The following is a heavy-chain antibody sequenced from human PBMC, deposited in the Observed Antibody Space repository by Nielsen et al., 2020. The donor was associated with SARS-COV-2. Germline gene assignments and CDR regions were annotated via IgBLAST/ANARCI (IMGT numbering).Heavy chain of an antibody. J-gene: IGHJ4*02. D-gene: IGHD3-9*01. CDR2: IYSNGAT. V-gene: IGHV4-59*01. CDR1: GGSISNFF. Sequence: SETLSLTCTVSGGSISNFFMTWIRQPPAKGLEWIGYIYSNGATNYNPSLRSRVTMSIDTSKNQFSLQMNSVSAADPAVYFCARGVSYYDTYWGQGILVTVSS. CDR3: ARGVSYYDTY.